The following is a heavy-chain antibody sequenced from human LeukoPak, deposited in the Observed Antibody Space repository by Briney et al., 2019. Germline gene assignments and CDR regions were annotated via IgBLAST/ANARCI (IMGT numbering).Heavy chain of an antibody. D-gene: IGHD2-15*01. CDR1: GFTFSSYG. CDR3: ARDGGLDAFDI. V-gene: IGHV3-33*01. J-gene: IGHJ3*02. CDR2: IWYDGSNK. Sequence: PGRSLRLSCAASGFTFSSYGMHWVRQAPGKGLEWVAVIWYDGSNKYYADSVKGRFTISRDNSKNTLYLQMNSLRAEDTAVYYCARDGGLDAFDIWGQGTMVTVSS.